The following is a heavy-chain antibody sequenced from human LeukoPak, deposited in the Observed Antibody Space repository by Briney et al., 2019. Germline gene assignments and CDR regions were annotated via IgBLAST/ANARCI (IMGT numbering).Heavy chain of an antibody. D-gene: IGHD1-26*01. Sequence: AGGSLRLSCAASGFTFSSYTMHWVRQAPGKGLEWVAVISYDESNKYYADSVKGRFTISRDNSKNTLYLQMNSLRAEDTTVYYCARSGYSGRYPAYFDYWGQGTLVTVSS. J-gene: IGHJ4*02. CDR3: ARSGYSGRYPAYFDY. CDR2: ISYDESNK. V-gene: IGHV3-30-3*01. CDR1: GFTFSSYT.